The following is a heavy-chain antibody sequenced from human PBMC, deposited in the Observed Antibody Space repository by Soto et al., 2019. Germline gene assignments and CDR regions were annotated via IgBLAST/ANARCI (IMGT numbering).Heavy chain of an antibody. CDR3: SGCSGGACHQNYGMDV. CDR1: GFTFSSCT. D-gene: IGHD2-15*01. V-gene: IGHV3-21*01. Sequence: EVHLVESGGGLVKPGGSLRLSCAVSGFTFSSCTMNWVRQAPGKGLEWVSSISPSTSHIYYADSVKGRFTISRDNAKNSRCLQMSSLRAEDTAVYYCSGCSGGACHQNYGMDVWVQGTTVTVSS. CDR2: ISPSTSHI. J-gene: IGHJ6*02.